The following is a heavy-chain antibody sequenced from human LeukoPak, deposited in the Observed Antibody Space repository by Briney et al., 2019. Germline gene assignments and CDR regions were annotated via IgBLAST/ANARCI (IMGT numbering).Heavy chain of an antibody. CDR3: ARGLQLTGDY. V-gene: IGHV4-34*01. CDR2: INHSGST. J-gene: IGHJ4*02. Sequence: PSETLSLTCAVYGGSFSGYYWSWIRQPPGKWLEWIGEINHSGSTNYNPSLKRRVTISVDTSKNQFSLKLSSVTAADTAVYYCARGLQLTGDYWGQGTLVTVSS. CDR1: GGSFSGYY. D-gene: IGHD6-13*01.